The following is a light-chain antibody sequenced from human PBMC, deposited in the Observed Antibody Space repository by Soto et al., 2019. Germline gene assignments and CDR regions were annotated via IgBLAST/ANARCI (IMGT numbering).Light chain of an antibody. CDR3: AAWDDSLHGLL. CDR2: SNN. CDR1: SSNIGSNI. Sequence: QSVLTQPPSASGTPGQRITISCSGSSSNIGSNIVNWYQHLPGTAPKLVMFSNNQRPSGVPDRFSGSKSGTSASLAISGLQSEDEADYYCAAWDDSLHGLLFGGGTKLTVL. V-gene: IGLV1-44*01. J-gene: IGLJ2*01.